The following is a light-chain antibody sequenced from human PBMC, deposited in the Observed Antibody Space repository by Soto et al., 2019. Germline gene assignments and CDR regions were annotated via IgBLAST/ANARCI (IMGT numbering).Light chain of an antibody. Sequence: EIVLTQSPGTLSLSPGERATLSCRASQSVSSSYLAGYQQKPGQAPRLLIYGAASRATGITDRFSGSGSGTDFTLTISRLEPEDFAVYYCQQYGSSPWTFGQGTKVDIK. CDR3: QQYGSSPWT. V-gene: IGKV3-20*01. CDR1: QSVSSSY. CDR2: GAA. J-gene: IGKJ1*01.